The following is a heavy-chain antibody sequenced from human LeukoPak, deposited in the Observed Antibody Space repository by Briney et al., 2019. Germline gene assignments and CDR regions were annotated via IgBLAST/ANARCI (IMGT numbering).Heavy chain of an antibody. CDR2: ISCSGST. V-gene: IGHV4-59*01. D-gene: IGHD3-16*01. CDR3: ARADLGLYYYGMDV. CDR1: GGSISSYY. J-gene: IGHJ6*02. Sequence: NPSETLSLTCTVSGGSISSYYWSWIRQPPGKGLEWIGYISCSGSTNYSPSLKSRVTISLDTSKKQFSLKLSSVIAADTAVYYCARADLGLYYYGMDVWGRGTTVTVSS.